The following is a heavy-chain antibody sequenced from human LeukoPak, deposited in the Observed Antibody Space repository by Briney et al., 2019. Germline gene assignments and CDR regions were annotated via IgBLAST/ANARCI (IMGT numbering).Heavy chain of an antibody. CDR3: ARDRYYYDSSGYVFDY. CDR1: GGSISTYY. J-gene: IGHJ4*02. V-gene: IGHV4-4*07. D-gene: IGHD3-22*01. Sequence: TSETLSLTCTVSGGSISTYYWSWIRQPAGKGLEWIGRIHTSGSTNYNPSLKSRVTMSVDTSKNQFSLKLSSVTAADTAVYYCARDRYYYDSSGYVFDYWGQGTLVTVSS. CDR2: IHTSGST.